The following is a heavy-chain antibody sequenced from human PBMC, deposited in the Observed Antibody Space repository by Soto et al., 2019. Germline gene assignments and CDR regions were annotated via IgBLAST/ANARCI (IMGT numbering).Heavy chain of an antibody. CDR2: IYYNGNT. D-gene: IGHD4-17*01. J-gene: IGHJ6*02. V-gene: IGHV4-30-4*08. CDR1: GGSISNDDFY. Sequence: SETLSLTCTVSGGSISNDDFYWSWVRQPPGKGLEWIGHIYYNGNTYYNPSLKSRLTMSLDTSQNQFSLHLSSVIAADSASYFCARATTVTSSFFYYGLDVWGQGTTVTVSS. CDR3: ARATTVTSSFFYYGLDV.